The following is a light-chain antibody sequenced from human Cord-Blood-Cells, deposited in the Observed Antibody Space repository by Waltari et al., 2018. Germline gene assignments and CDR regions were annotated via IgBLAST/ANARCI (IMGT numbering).Light chain of an antibody. V-gene: IGKV2-30*01. Sequence: VVMKQSPPSLPVTRGQPASISSRSRQSLVYTDENTYLDWLQQRPGQSPTRLIYKVSNPDSGVLHRLSGSRSGTDFTLNIIRGEADDVVVYYCMQGTHWPPLTFGQGTRLEIK. J-gene: IGKJ5*01. CDR3: MQGTHWPPLT. CDR1: QSLVYTDENTY. CDR2: KVS.